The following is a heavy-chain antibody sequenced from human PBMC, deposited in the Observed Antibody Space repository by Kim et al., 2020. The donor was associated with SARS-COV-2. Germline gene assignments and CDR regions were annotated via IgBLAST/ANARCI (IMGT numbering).Heavy chain of an antibody. J-gene: IGHJ6*03. CDR1: GGSISNNNW. V-gene: IGHV4-4*02. CDR3: VLGHCSGGSCYLNYYMDV. D-gene: IGHD2-15*01. CDR2: IHHSGST. Sequence: SETLSLTCVVSGGSISNNNWWSWVRQPPGKGLEWIGEIHHSGSTNYNPSLKSRVTISINKSKNQFALKLRSVTAADTAVYYCVLGHCSGGSCYLNYYMDVWGKGTTVTVSS.